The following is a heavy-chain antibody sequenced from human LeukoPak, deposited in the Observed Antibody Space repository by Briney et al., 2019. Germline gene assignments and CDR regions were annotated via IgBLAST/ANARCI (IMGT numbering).Heavy chain of an antibody. V-gene: IGHV4-39*07. CDR1: GVPLSSGQYY. D-gene: IGHD3-16*01. CDR2: VSYSGND. CDR3: ARHTIDGSIGGVPDYFDS. Sequence: PSETLSLTCGVSGVPLSSGQYYWDWIRQPPGKGLECIASVSYSGNDYYDPSFNSRVTLSLDTSTNQFSLRLSSVAAADTAVYYCARHTIDGSIGGVPDYFDSWGQGISVTVSS. J-gene: IGHJ4*02.